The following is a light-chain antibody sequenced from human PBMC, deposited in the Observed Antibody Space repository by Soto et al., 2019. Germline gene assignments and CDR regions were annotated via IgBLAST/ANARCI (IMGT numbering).Light chain of an antibody. CDR1: QSVSRY. J-gene: IGKJ4*01. V-gene: IGKV3-11*01. CDR2: DAS. CDR3: QQRSNWPST. Sequence: EIVLTQSPATLSLSPGERATLSCRASQSVSRYLAWYQQKPGQAPRLLIYDASSRATGIPARFSGSGSGTDFTHTITSLEPEDFAVYYCQQRSNWPSTFGGGTKVEI.